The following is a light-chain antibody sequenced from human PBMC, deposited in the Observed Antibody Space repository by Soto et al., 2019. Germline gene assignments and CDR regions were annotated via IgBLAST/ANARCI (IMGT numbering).Light chain of an antibody. V-gene: IGKV3-15*01. CDR1: QSVGTD. CDR3: QQYSDWHPIT. CDR2: DAS. J-gene: IGKJ5*01. Sequence: EILMTQSPSTLSVSPGERVTLSCRASQSVGTDLAWYQQKPGQAPRLLIYDASTGATGTPARFSGSGSGTELALTISSLQSEDFAIYYCQQYSDWHPITFGQGTRLEIK.